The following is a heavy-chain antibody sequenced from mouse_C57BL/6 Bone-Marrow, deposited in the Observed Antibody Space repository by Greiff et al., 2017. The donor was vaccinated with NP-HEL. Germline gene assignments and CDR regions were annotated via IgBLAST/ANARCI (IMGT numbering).Heavy chain of an antibody. V-gene: IGHV1-59*01. Sequence: QVQLQQPGAELVRPGTSVKLSCKASGYTFTSYWMHWVKQRPGQGLEWIGVIDPSDSYTNYNQKFKGKATLTVDTSSSTAYMQLSSLTSKDSAVYYCAKEIYDYAWFAYWGQGTLVTVSA. CDR2: IDPSDSYT. D-gene: IGHD2-4*01. J-gene: IGHJ3*01. CDR1: GYTFTSYW. CDR3: AKEIYDYAWFAY.